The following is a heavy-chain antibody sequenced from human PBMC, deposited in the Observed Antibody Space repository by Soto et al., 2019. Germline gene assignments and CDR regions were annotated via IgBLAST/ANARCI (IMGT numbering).Heavy chain of an antibody. J-gene: IGHJ3*02. V-gene: IGHV2-5*02. D-gene: IGHD2-8*02. CDR1: GFSLSTSGVG. Sequence: QSTLKESGPTLVKPTQTLTLTCTFSGFSLSTSGVGVGWIRQPPGKALEWFALIYWDDDKRYSPSLKSRLTITKDTSKNQVVLTMTNMDPVYTATYHCAHLRGFCTGDACTHDAFDILGQGTMVTVSS. CDR3: AHLRGFCTGDACTHDAFDI. CDR2: IYWDDDK.